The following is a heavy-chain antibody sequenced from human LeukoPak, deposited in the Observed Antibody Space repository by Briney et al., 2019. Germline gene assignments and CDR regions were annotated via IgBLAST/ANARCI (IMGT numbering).Heavy chain of an antibody. D-gene: IGHD6-19*01. V-gene: IGHV3-23*01. Sequence: PGGSLRLSCAASGFTFSNSSMSWVRQAPRKGLEWVSTLSGSGITTYYADSVKGRFTISRDNSNNTLYLQMNRLRAEDTAVYYCAKGIYSSGWSYFDYWGQGTLVTVSS. CDR1: GFTFSNSS. J-gene: IGHJ4*02. CDR2: LSGSGITT. CDR3: AKGIYSSGWSYFDY.